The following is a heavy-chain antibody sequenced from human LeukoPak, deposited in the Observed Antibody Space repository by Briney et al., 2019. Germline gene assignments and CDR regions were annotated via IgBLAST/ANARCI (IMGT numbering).Heavy chain of an antibody. D-gene: IGHD4-17*01. V-gene: IGHV1-2*02. CDR2: IKPNNGDT. CDR1: GYSFTHHN. CDR3: ARVLSAVTSTFDY. J-gene: IGHJ4*02. Sequence: GASVKVYCKASGYSFTHHNVHWVRQDPGQALELMGWIKPNNGDTKFSQKFQDRVTLTSDTSIDTAYMEMSGLTSDDTAIYYCARVLSAVTSTFDYWGQGTLVTVSS.